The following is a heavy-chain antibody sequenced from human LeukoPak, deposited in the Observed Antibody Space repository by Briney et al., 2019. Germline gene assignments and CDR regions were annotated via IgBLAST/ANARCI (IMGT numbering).Heavy chain of an antibody. Sequence: PGGSLRLSCAASGFTFSNYGMHWVRQAPGKGLEWVSFIQYDGSTKYYADSVKGRFTISRDNAKNSLYLQLNSLRPEDTALYYCSTEPRSLLYWGHGTLVTVSS. CDR1: GFTFSNYG. D-gene: IGHD4-17*01. J-gene: IGHJ4*01. CDR2: IQYDGSTK. CDR3: STEPRSLLY. V-gene: IGHV3-30*02.